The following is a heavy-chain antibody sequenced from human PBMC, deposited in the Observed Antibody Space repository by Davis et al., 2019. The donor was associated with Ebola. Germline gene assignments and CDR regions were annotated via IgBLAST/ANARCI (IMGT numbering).Heavy chain of an antibody. D-gene: IGHD1-1*01. CDR3: AREGGTTIADY. CDR1: GSSLTNFW. J-gene: IGHJ4*02. CDR2: TTTDGSST. V-gene: IGHV3-74*01. Sequence: PGGSLRPSCAASGSSLTNFWMYCFRQAPGRGLMWVSRTTTDGSSTIYADSVKGRFTISRDNAKNTLYLQMSSLRAKDTCIYYCAREGGTTIADYWGQGTLVTVSS.